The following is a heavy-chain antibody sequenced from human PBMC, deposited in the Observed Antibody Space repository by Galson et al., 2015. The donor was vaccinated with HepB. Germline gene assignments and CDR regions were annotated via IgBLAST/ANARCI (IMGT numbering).Heavy chain of an antibody. D-gene: IGHD6-13*01. J-gene: IGHJ6*02. CDR2: ISGSGGST. CDR3: AKLAGYSSSWYNGWEDYYYYYGMDV. CDR1: GFTFSSYA. V-gene: IGHV3-23*01. Sequence: SLRLSCAASGFTFSSYAMSWVRQAPGKGLEWVSAISGSGGSTYYADSVKGRFTISRDNSKNTLYLQMNSLRAEDTAVYYCAKLAGYSSSWYNGWEDYYYYYGMDVWGQGTTVTVSS.